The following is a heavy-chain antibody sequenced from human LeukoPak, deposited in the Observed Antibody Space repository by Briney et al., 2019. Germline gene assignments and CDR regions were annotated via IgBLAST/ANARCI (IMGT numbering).Heavy chain of an antibody. J-gene: IGHJ5*02. Sequence: GGSLRLSCVASGFTFSVFAMSWVRQAPGKGLEWVSTISDSGGTTYYADSVKGRFTISRDNAKNSLYLQMNSLRAEDTAVYYCARDQGITFGGVVSRFDPWGQGTLVTVSS. D-gene: IGHD3-16*01. V-gene: IGHV3-23*01. CDR1: GFTFSVFA. CDR2: ISDSGGTT. CDR3: ARDQGITFGGVVSRFDP.